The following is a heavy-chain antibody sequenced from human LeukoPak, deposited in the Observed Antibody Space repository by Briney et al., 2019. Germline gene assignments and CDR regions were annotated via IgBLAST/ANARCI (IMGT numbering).Heavy chain of an antibody. V-gene: IGHV3-11*06. CDR1: GFTFSDYY. J-gene: IGHJ5*02. CDR2: ISSSSSYT. D-gene: IGHD2-15*01. Sequence: GGSLRLSCAASGFTFSDYYMSWIRQAPGKGLEWVSYISSSSSYTNYADSVKGRFTISRDKAKNSLYLQMNSLRAEDTAVYYCARVREDIGNWCDPWGQGTLVTVSS. CDR3: ARVREDIGNWCDP.